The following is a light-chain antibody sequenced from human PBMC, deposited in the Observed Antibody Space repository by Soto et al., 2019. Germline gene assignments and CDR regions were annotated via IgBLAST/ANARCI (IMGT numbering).Light chain of an antibody. Sequence: DIQMTQSPSSLSASVGDRVTITCRASHGINIYLAWFQQKPGKAPKSMIYAATNLQSGVPSRFSGSGSWTDFSLTISSLPPENIANYYCQQYPRYPPSFGGGTKVEIK. CDR1: HGINIY. J-gene: IGKJ4*01. V-gene: IGKV1-16*01. CDR3: QQYPRYPPS. CDR2: AAT.